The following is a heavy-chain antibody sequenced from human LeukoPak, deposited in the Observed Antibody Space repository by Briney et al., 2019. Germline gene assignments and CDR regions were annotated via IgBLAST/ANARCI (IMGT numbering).Heavy chain of an antibody. J-gene: IGHJ4*02. D-gene: IGHD5-24*01. CDR2: ISRTGGTL. V-gene: IGHV3-48*03. CDR3: GREMAAATDWETDY. Sequence: PGGSLRLSCAASGFILSNYEMDWVRQAPGKGLEWISYISRTGGTLYADSVRGRFTISRDTARNSLYLQMDSLRAEDTAVYYCGREMAAATDWETDYWGQGTLVTV. CDR1: GFILSNYE.